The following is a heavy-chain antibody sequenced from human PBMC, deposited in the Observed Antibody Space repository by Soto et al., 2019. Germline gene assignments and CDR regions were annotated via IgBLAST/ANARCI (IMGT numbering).Heavy chain of an antibody. J-gene: IGHJ6*03. CDR2: ISGGGGST. V-gene: IGHV3-23*01. Sequence: GGSLILSCSAAGCSISMPSMYLVHPTRGKALEYVSAISGGGGSTYYADSVKGRFTISRDNSKNTLYLQMNSLRAEDTAVYYCAKEYYDFWSGPRSYYMDVWGKGTTVTVSS. CDR3: AKEYYDFWSGPRSYYMDV. CDR1: GCSISMPS. D-gene: IGHD3-3*01.